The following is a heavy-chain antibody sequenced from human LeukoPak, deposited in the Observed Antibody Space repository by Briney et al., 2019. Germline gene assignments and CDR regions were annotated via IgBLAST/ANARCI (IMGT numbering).Heavy chain of an antibody. D-gene: IGHD3-22*01. V-gene: IGHV4-34*01. J-gene: IGHJ4*02. CDR3: ARGSDSSGYYSPVDY. CDR2: IIHSGST. CDR1: GGSFSGHY. Sequence: PSETLSLTCGVYGGSFSGHYWSWIRQPPGKGLEWIGEIIHSGSTNYSPSLESRVTMSVDTSKNQFSLKLSSVTAADTAVYYCARGSDSSGYYSPVDYWGQGTLVTVSS.